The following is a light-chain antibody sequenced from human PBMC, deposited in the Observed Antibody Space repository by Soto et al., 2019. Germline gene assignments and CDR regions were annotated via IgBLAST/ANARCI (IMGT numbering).Light chain of an antibody. CDR2: EGS. CDR3: CSYAGSNTYV. Sequence: QSVLTQPASVSGSTGQSVAISCTGTSSDVGGYNFVSWYQQHPGKAPNLMIYEGSKRPSGVPNRFSASKSGNTASLTISGLQSEDEADYYCCSYAGSNTYVFGTGTKVTVL. V-gene: IGLV2-23*01. CDR1: SSDVGGYNF. J-gene: IGLJ1*01.